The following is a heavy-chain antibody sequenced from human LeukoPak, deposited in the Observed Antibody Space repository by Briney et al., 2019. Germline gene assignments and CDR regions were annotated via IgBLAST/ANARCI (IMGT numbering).Heavy chain of an antibody. CDR2: ISYGGSNK. V-gene: IGHV3-30*18. D-gene: IGHD3-10*01. CDR3: AKDLLRTMVRGVMYFDY. CDR1: GFTFSSYG. J-gene: IGHJ4*02. Sequence: GRSLRLSCAASGFTFSSYGMHWVRQAPGKGLEWVAVISYGGSNKYYADSVKGRFTISRDNSKNTLYLQMNSLRAEDTAVYYCAKDLLRTMVRGVMYFDYWGQGTLVTVSS.